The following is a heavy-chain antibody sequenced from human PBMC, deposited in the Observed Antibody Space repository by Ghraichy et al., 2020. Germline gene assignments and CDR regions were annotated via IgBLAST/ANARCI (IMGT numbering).Heavy chain of an antibody. J-gene: IGHJ4*02. CDR3: ARVPGGYSSGWYDY. V-gene: IGHV3-21*01. CDR1: GFTFSSYS. CDR2: ISSSSSYI. D-gene: IGHD6-19*01. Sequence: GGSLRLSCAASGFTFSSYSMNWVRQAPGKGLEWVSSISSSSSYIYYADSVKGRFTISRDNAKNSLYLQMNSLRAEDTAVYYCARVPGGYSSGWYDYWGQGTLVTVS.